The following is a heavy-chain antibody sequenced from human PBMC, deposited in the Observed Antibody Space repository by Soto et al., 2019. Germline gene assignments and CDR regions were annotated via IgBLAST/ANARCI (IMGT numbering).Heavy chain of an antibody. J-gene: IGHJ5*02. CDR1: GFGFASCG. CDR3: ARVPYDIMTGYGNCSDP. D-gene: IGHD3-9*01. V-gene: IGHV1-18*01. CDR2: ISAYNGNT. Sequence: GPSVEVPWKACGFGFASCGRRWVRQAPGQGLEWMGWISAYNGNTNYAQKLQGRVTMTTDTSTSTASMELRSLRSDDTAVYYCARVPYDIMTGYGNCSDPWGQRTPVPGSS.